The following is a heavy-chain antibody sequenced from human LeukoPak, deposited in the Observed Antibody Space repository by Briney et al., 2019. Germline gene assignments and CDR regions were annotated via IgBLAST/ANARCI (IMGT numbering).Heavy chain of an antibody. J-gene: IGHJ4*02. V-gene: IGHV4-34*01. CDR2: INHSGST. CDR3: ARRVLRYFDWLLSPYFDY. CDR1: GGSFSGYY. D-gene: IGHD3-9*01. Sequence: PSETLSLTCAVYGGSFSGYYWSWIRQSPGKGLEWIGEINHSGSTNCNPSLKSRVTISVDTSKNQFSLKLSSVTAADTAVYYCARRVLRYFDWLLSPYFDYWGQGTLVTVSS.